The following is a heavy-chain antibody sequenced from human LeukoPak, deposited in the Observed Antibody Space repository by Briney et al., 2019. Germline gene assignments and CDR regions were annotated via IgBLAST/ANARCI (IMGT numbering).Heavy chain of an antibody. V-gene: IGHV5-51*01. CDR1: GYSFTSYW. CDR3: ARSGTYYYDSSARDAGY. J-gene: IGHJ4*02. Sequence: GESLKISCKGSGYSFTSYWIGWVRQMPGKGLEWMGIIYPGDSDTRYSPSFQGQVTISADKSISTAYLQWSSLKASDTAMYYCARSGTYYYDSSARDAGYRGQGTLVTVSS. CDR2: IYPGDSDT. D-gene: IGHD3-22*01.